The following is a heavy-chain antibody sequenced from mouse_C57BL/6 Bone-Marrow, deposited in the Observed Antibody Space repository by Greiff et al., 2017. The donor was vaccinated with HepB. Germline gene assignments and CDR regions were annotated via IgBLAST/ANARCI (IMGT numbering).Heavy chain of an antibody. J-gene: IGHJ4*01. D-gene: IGHD2-1*01. CDR3: ARREIYYGPYYYAMDY. V-gene: IGHV1-69*01. CDR2: IDPSDSYT. Sequence: QVQLQQPGAELVMPGASVKLSCKASGYTFTSYWMHWVKQRPGQGLEWIGEIDPSDSYTNYNQKFKGKSTLTLDNAAITAYMQLSSLTSEDSAVYYCARREIYYGPYYYAMDYWGQGTSVTVSS. CDR1: GYTFTSYW.